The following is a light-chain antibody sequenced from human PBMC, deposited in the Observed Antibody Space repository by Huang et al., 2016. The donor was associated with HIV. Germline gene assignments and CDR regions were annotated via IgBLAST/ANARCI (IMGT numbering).Light chain of an antibody. CDR2: DAC. V-gene: IGKV1-33*01. CDR3: QQYDNLPLT. J-gene: IGKJ4*01. Sequence: DIQMTQSPSSLSASVGDRVTITCQASQDITNYLNWYQQKPGKAPQLLIYDACNLETGVPSRFSGSGSGTDFTFTISSLQPEDIATHYCQQYDNLPLTFGGGTKVEIK. CDR1: QDITNY.